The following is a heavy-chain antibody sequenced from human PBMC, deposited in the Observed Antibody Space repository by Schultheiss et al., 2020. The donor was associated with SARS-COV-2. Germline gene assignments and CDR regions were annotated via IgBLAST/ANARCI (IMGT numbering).Heavy chain of an antibody. CDR1: GFTFSSYA. CDR3: ATAWGIFVV. D-gene: IGHD3-3*01. J-gene: IGHJ6*04. CDR2: IWYDGSNK. Sequence: GESLKISCAASGFTFSSYAMSWVRQAPGKGLEWVAVIWYDGSNKYYADSVKGRFTISRDNAKNSLYLQMNSLRAEDTAVYYCATAWGIFVVWGKGTTVTVSS. V-gene: IGHV3-33*03.